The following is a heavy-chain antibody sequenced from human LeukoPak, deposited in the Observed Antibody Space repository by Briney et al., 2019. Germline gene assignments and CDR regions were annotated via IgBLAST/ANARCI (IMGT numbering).Heavy chain of an antibody. CDR3: ARHVSGWYYFDY. CDR1: GGSISSSSYY. J-gene: IGHJ4*02. CDR2: IYYSGST. D-gene: IGHD6-19*01. Sequence: SETLSLTFTVSGGSISSSSYYWGWIRQPPGKGLEWIGSIYYSGSTYYNPSLKSRVTISVDTSKSQFSLKLSSVTAADTAVYYCARHVSGWYYFDYWGQGTLVTVSS. V-gene: IGHV4-39*01.